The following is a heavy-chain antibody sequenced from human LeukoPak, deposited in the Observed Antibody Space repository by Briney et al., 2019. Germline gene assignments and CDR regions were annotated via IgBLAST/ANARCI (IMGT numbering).Heavy chain of an antibody. D-gene: IGHD2-2*01. CDR2: IIPIFGTA. CDR1: GGTFSSYA. J-gene: IGHJ6*02. CDR3: AREDCSSTSCYNGYYYYGMDV. Sequence: SVKVSCKASGGTFSSYAISWVRQAPGQGLEWMGGIIPIFGTANYAQKFQGRVTITADESTSTAYMELSSLRSEDTAVYYCAREDCSSTSCYNGYYYYGMDVWAKGPRSPSP. V-gene: IGHV1-69*13.